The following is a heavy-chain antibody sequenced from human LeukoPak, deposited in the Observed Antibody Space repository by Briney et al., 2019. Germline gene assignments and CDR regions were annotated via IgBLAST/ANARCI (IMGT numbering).Heavy chain of an antibody. CDR3: ARGDSPPGGVVVVAATPFDY. V-gene: IGHV4-34*01. Sequence: SETLSLTCAVYGGSFSGYYWSWIRQPPGKGLEWIGEINHSGSTNYNPSLKSRVTISVDTSKNQFSLKLSSVTAADTAVYYCARGDSPPGGVVVVAATPFDYWAREPWSPSPQ. CDR1: GGSFSGYY. J-gene: IGHJ4*02. D-gene: IGHD2-15*01. CDR2: INHSGST.